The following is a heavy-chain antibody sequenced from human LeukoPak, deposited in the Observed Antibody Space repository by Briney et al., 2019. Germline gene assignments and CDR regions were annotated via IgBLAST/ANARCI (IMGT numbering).Heavy chain of an antibody. Sequence: PGRSLRLSCAGPGFTFGGYGMDWFRQTPGKGLERVAVIAYDGSRAFYADSVKGRFTISRDNSKNTMSVQMDDLRAEDTAVYYCTRYNNDHFDYWGQGTLVTVSS. D-gene: IGHD1-14*01. V-gene: IGHV3-33*01. CDR2: IAYDGSRA. J-gene: IGHJ4*02. CDR3: TRYNNDHFDY. CDR1: GFTFGGYG.